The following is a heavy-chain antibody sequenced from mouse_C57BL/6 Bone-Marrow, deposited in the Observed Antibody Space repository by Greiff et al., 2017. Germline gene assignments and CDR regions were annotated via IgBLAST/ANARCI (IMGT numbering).Heavy chain of an antibody. CDR2: IDPENGDT. J-gene: IGHJ3*01. Sequence: VHVKQSGAELVRPGASVKLSCTASGFNIKDDYMHWVKQRPEQGLEWIGWIDPENGDTEYASKFQGKATITADPSSNTAYLQLISLHSDDTAVDYCTTFVVSGWFAYWGQGTLVTVSA. V-gene: IGHV14-4*01. CDR3: TTFVVSGWFAY. CDR1: GFNIKDDY. D-gene: IGHD2-2*01.